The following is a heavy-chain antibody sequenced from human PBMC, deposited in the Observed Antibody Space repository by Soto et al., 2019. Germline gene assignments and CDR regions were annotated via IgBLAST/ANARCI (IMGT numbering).Heavy chain of an antibody. Sequence: QVQLVQSGAEVKKPGASVKVSCKASGYTFTSYDINWVRQATGQGLEWMGWMNPNSGNTGYAQKFQGRVTMTRSTSMNTADMELSSLRSEDAAVYYCARSEGSSAFDIWGQGTMVTVSS. CDR3: ARSEGSSAFDI. J-gene: IGHJ3*02. CDR2: MNPNSGNT. CDR1: GYTFTSYD. V-gene: IGHV1-8*01.